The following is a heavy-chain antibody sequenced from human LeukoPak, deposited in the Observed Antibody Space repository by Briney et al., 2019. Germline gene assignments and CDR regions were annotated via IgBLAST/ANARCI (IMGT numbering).Heavy chain of an antibody. V-gene: IGHV4-30-2*01. CDR3: ARDYHCGGGDCSWVDY. CDR1: GGSISSGNYY. CDR2: IHHSGST. Sequence: SETLSLTCTVSGGSISSGNYYWSWIRQPPGKGLEWIGYIHHSGSTYYNPSLNSRVTVSADRSKNQFSLKMTSVTAADTAVYYCARDYHCGGGDCSWVDYWGQGTLVTVSS. D-gene: IGHD2-21*01. J-gene: IGHJ4*02.